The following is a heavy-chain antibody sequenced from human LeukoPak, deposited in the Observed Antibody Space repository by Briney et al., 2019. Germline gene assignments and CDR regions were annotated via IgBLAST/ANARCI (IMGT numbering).Heavy chain of an antibody. CDR3: ATGLGSGWTFYYYGMDV. D-gene: IGHD6-19*01. CDR1: GYTLTKLS. Sequence: ASVKVSCKVSGYTLTKLSMHWVRQAPGKGLEWMGGFDPEDGETIYAQKFQGRVTMTEDTSTDTAYMELSSLRSEDTAVYYCATGLGSGWTFYYYGMDVWGQGTTVTVSS. CDR2: FDPEDGET. V-gene: IGHV1-24*01. J-gene: IGHJ6*02.